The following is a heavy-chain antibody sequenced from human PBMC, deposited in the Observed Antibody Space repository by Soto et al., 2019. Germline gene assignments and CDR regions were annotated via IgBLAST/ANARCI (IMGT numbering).Heavy chain of an antibody. CDR1: GYTFTSYG. CDR3: ARDLHYIRDY. Sequence: QVQLVQSGVEVKKPGASVKVSCKASGYTFTSYGISWVRQAPGQGLEWMGWISTSKGDAGYAQKLQGRVTMTTDTSTSTAYMELRSLRSDDTAVYYCARDLHYIRDYWGRGTLVTVSS. J-gene: IGHJ4*02. CDR2: ISTSKGDA. V-gene: IGHV1-18*01. D-gene: IGHD4-4*01.